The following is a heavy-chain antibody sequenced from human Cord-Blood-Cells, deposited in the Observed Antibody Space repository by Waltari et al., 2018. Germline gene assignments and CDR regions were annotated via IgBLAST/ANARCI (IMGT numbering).Heavy chain of an antibody. CDR2: INPNSGGT. CDR3: ARRMTTPFYYYYRDV. D-gene: IGHD4-17*01. Sequence: QVQLVQSGAEVKKPGASVKVSCKASGYTFTGYYMHWVRQAPGQGLEWMGWINPNSGGTNYAQKLQGRVTMTRDTSISTAYMELSRLRSDDTAVYYCARRMTTPFYYYYRDVWGKGTTVTVSS. CDR1: GYTFTGYY. J-gene: IGHJ6*03. V-gene: IGHV1-2*02.